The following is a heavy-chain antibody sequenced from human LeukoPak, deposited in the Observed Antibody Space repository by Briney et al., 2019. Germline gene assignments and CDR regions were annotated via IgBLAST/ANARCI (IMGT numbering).Heavy chain of an antibody. CDR2: ISYDGSNK. CDR3: AREGWDGSGSLDY. Sequence: PGGSLRLSCAGSGLTFSRYTMHWVRQAPGKGLEWVAIISYDGSNKHYADSVKGRFTISRDNSKNTLSLQMNSLRAEDTAVYYCAREGWDGSGSLDYGGQGTLVTVSS. V-gene: IGHV3-30-3*01. CDR1: GLTFSRYT. J-gene: IGHJ4*02. D-gene: IGHD3-10*01.